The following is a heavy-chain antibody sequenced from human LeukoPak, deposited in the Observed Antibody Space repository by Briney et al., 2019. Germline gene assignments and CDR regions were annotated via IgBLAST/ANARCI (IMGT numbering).Heavy chain of an antibody. Sequence: SETLSLTCTVSGYSISRGYNWGWIRQPPGKGLEWIGSIYHSGSTYYTPSLKSRVTISVDTSKNQFSLKLSSVTAADTAVYYCARGFSGIRAFDIWGQGTMVTVSS. CDR2: IYHSGST. CDR1: GYSISRGYN. J-gene: IGHJ3*02. CDR3: ARGFSGIRAFDI. V-gene: IGHV4-38-2*02. D-gene: IGHD6-25*01.